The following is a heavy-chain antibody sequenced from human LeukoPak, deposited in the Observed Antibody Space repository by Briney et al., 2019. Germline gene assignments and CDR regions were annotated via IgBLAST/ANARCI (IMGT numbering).Heavy chain of an antibody. V-gene: IGHV4-30-2*01. D-gene: IGHD3-22*01. J-gene: IGHJ4*02. CDR1: GGSISSGGYY. CDR3: ARAPPPYYYDSSGYYYLDY. CDR2: IYHSGST. Sequence: SETLSLTCTVSGGSISSGGYYWRWIRQPPGKGLEWIGYIYHSGSTYYNPSLKSRVTISVDRSKNQFSLKLSSVTAADTAVYYCARAPPPYYYDSSGYYYLDYWGQGTLVTVSS.